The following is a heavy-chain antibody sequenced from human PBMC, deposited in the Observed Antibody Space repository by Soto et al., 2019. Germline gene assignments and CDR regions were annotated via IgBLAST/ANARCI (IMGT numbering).Heavy chain of an antibody. Sequence: SVKISCNASGGTFSSYAISWVRQAPGQGLEWMGGIIPIFGTANYAQKFQGSVTITADESTSKGYMELSSLRSEDKAVYYCARGRITIFGVVLYYYYGLDVWGQGTTVTVSS. J-gene: IGHJ6*02. CDR1: GGTFSSYA. CDR2: IIPIFGTA. CDR3: ARGRITIFGVVLYYYYGLDV. D-gene: IGHD3-3*01. V-gene: IGHV1-69*13.